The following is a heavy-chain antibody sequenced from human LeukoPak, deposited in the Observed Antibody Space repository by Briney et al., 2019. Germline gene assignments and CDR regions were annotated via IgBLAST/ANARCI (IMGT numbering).Heavy chain of an antibody. D-gene: IGHD3-3*01. V-gene: IGHV1-18*01. CDR2: ISAYNGNT. CDR3: ARVRFLEWLLLDY. Sequence: ASMKISCKASGYTFTGYGISWVRQAPGQGLEWMGWISAYNGNTNYAQKLQGRVTMTTDTSTSTAYMELRSLRSDDTAVYYCARVRFLEWLLLDYWGQGTLVTVSS. J-gene: IGHJ4*02. CDR1: GYTFTGYG.